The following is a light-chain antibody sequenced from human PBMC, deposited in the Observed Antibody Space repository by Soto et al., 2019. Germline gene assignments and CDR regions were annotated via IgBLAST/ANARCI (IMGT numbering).Light chain of an antibody. Sequence: EIVLTQSPCTLSLSPGEGATLSCRASQRVSTYLAWYQQKPGQAPRLLIYDASDRATGIPARFSGSGSGTDFTLTISSLAPEVFAVYYCQQRNNWPWTFGQGTKVDIK. V-gene: IGKV3-11*01. CDR1: QRVSTY. CDR2: DAS. CDR3: QQRNNWPWT. J-gene: IGKJ1*01.